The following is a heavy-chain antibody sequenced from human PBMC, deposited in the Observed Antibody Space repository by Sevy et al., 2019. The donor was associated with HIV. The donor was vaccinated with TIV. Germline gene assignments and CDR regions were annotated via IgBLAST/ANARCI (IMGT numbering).Heavy chain of an antibody. J-gene: IGHJ4*02. V-gene: IGHV3-21*01. D-gene: IGHD1-26*01. CDR1: GFTFSSYS. CDR2: ISSSSSYI. Sequence: GGSLRLSCAASGFTFSSYSMNWVRQAPGKGLEWVSSISSSSSYIYYADSVKGRFTISRDHAKNSLYLQMNSLRAEDTAVYYCAIDAPPSFVRGWELLIDYWGQRTLVTVSS. CDR3: AIDAPPSFVRGWELLIDY.